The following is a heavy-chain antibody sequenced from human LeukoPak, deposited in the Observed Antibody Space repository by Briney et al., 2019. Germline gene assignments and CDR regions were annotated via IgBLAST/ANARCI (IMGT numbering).Heavy chain of an antibody. Sequence: SETLSLTCTVSGGSLSSYSWSWIRQPAGKGLEWIGRIYTSGNTTYNPSLKRRVTISVERSTNQISLKLSSVTAADTAVYYCARDVPTGGNSGYYYYYMYVWGKGTTVTVSS. CDR2: IYTSGNT. J-gene: IGHJ6*03. D-gene: IGHD4-23*01. CDR1: GGSLSSYS. V-gene: IGHV4-4*07. CDR3: ARDVPTGGNSGYYYYYMYV.